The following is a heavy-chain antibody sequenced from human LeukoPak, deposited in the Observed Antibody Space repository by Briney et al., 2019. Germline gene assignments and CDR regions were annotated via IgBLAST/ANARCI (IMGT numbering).Heavy chain of an antibody. Sequence: ASVKVSCKASGYDFINYGISWVRQAPGQGLEWMGWRSIYNGNTDYKLQGRVTMTTDTSTSTAYMEVRSLRSDDTAVYYCASLSVSGGGPRDMDVWGKGTTVTVSS. CDR3: ASLSVSGGGPRDMDV. V-gene: IGHV1-18*01. CDR1: GYDFINYG. D-gene: IGHD2-15*01. J-gene: IGHJ6*03. CDR2: RSIYNGNT.